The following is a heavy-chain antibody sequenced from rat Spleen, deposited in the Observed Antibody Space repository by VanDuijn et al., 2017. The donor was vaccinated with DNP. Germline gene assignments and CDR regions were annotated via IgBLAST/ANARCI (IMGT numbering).Heavy chain of an antibody. D-gene: IGHD5-1*01. V-gene: IGHV5S10*01. Sequence: EVQLVESGGGLIPPGRSLKVSCEASGLPFRDYNMAWVRQTPETGLEWVANIIYDGSRTHYRDSVKGRFTISRDNSKNILYLQMESLRSEDTATYYCTRDEVGAPYFDYWGQGVMVTVSS. CDR1: GLPFRDYN. CDR2: IIYDGSRT. J-gene: IGHJ2*01. CDR3: TRDEVGAPYFDY.